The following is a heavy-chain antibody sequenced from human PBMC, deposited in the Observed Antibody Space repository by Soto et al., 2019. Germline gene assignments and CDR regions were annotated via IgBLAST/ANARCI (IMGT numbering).Heavy chain of an antibody. D-gene: IGHD4-4*01. V-gene: IGHV4-30-2*01. CDR2: MFHGGSI. CDR1: GGSISSGGYS. Sequence: QLQLQESGSGLVKPSQTLSLTCAVSGGSISSGGYSWSWIRQPPGKGLEWVGYMFHGGSINYNPSLKSRVTISVDRSKNQFSLQLNSATAADTAVYYCARGSTVIPQNYYYGIDVWGQGATVTVSS. CDR3: ARGSTVIPQNYYYGIDV. J-gene: IGHJ6*02.